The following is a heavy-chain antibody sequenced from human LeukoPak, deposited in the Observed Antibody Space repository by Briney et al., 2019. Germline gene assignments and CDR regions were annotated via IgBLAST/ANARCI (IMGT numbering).Heavy chain of an antibody. D-gene: IGHD2-15*01. CDR3: AQKGGADN. Sequence: GGSLRLSCAASGFTFSRFGRNWVRQAPGKGLEWVSYISSSSSNNIYHADSVKGRFTISRDNAKNSLYLQMNSLRDEDTAVYYCAQKGGADNWGQGTLVTVSS. V-gene: IGHV3-48*02. CDR1: GFTFSRFG. CDR2: ISSSSSNNI. J-gene: IGHJ4*02.